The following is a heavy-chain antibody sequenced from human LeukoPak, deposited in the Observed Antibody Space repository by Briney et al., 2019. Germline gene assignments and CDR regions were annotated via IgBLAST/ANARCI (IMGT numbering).Heavy chain of an antibody. CDR1: GDSISNNYW. CDR2: IYYSGST. V-gene: IGHV4-31*11. J-gene: IGHJ6*02. D-gene: IGHD3-3*01. Sequence: SETLSLTCAVSGDSISNNYWWRWVRQHPGKGLEWIGYIYYSGSTYYNPSLKSRVTISVDTSKNQFSLKLSSVTAADTAVYYCARDRGYDFWSGYPRDYYGMDVWGQGTTVTVSS. CDR3: ARDRGYDFWSGYPRDYYGMDV.